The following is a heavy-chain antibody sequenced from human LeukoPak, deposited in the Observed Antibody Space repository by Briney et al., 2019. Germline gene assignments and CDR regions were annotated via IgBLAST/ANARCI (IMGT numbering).Heavy chain of an antibody. CDR2: IYPGDSET. J-gene: IGHJ4*02. V-gene: IGHV5-51*01. CDR1: GYTFTRYW. Sequence: GESLKISCKGSGYTFTRYWIGWVRQMPGKGLEWMGIIYPGDSETKYRPSLQGQVTISVDKSISTAYLQWSSLKASDTAIYFCARIEGSTFGYWGQGTLVTVSS. CDR3: ARIEGSTFGY.